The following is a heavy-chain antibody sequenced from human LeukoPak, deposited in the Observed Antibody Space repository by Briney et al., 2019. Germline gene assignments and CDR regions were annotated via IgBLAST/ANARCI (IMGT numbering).Heavy chain of an antibody. V-gene: IGHV3-74*01. CDR2: INGDESST. D-gene: IGHD3-22*01. Sequence: PGGSLTLSCEASGFTFRDHWMHWVCQVPGKGLVWVSRINGDESSTAYADSVKGRFTISRDNARNTLYLQMNSLRVEDTAVYYCARMASSGYNRRANYYYYYYMDVWGKGTTVTVSS. CDR3: ARMASSGYNRRANYYYYYYMDV. J-gene: IGHJ6*03. CDR1: GFTFRDHW.